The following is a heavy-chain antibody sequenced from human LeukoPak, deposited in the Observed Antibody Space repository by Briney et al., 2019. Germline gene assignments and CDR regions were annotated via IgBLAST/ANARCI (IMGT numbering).Heavy chain of an antibody. V-gene: IGHV4-59*08. CDR3: ARSGGKDYGGNSRKYGMDV. J-gene: IGHJ6*02. D-gene: IGHD4-23*01. CDR2: IYYSGST. Sequence: SETLSLTCTVSGGSISSYYWSWIRQPPGKGLEWIGYIYYSGSTNYNPSLKSRVTISVDTSKNQFSLKLSSVTPADTAVYYCARSGGKDYGGNSRKYGMDVWGQGTTVTVSS. CDR1: GGSISSYY.